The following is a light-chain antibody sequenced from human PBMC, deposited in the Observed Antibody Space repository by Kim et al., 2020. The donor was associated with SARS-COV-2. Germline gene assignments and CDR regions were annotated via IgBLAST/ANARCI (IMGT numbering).Light chain of an antibody. Sequence: LSPRERATLSCRASQSVSTYLAWYQQKPGQAPRLLIYDSSTRAPGIPARFVGSGSGTDFTLTITSLDPEDFAVYYCQQRSDWPPLTFGGGTKLEI. J-gene: IGKJ4*01. V-gene: IGKV3-11*01. CDR3: QQRSDWPPLT. CDR2: DSS. CDR1: QSVSTY.